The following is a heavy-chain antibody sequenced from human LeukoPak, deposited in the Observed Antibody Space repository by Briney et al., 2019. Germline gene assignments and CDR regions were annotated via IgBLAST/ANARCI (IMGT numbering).Heavy chain of an antibody. CDR1: GGSISRYY. J-gene: IGHJ3*02. Sequence: SETLFLTCTVSGGSISRYYWSWIRQPPGKGLEWIGYIYYSGSTDYNPSLKSRVTISVDTSKNQFSLKLTSVTAADTAVYYCARPGVGSGRYGAFDIWGQGTMVTVSS. CDR2: IYYSGST. V-gene: IGHV4-59*08. D-gene: IGHD5-18*01. CDR3: ARPGVGSGRYGAFDI.